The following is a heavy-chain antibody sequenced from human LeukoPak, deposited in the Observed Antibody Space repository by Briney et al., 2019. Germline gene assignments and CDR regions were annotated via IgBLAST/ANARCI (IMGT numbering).Heavy chain of an antibody. CDR1: GGSISSGGYY. CDR2: IYHSGST. J-gene: IGHJ4*02. CDR3: ARHFGRGYSYVPPRFDY. Sequence: SQTLSLTCTVSGGSISSGGYYWSWIRQPPGKGLEWIGYIYHSGSTYYNPSLKSRVTISVDTSKNQFSLKLSSVTAADTAVYYCARHFGRGYSYVPPRFDYWGQGTLVTVSS. D-gene: IGHD5-18*01. V-gene: IGHV4-30-2*01.